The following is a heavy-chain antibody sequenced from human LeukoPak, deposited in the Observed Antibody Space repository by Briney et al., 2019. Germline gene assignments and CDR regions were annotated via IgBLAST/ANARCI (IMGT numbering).Heavy chain of an antibody. Sequence: SETLSLTCTVSGDSIPSAGYFWNWIRQHPGKGLEWIGYIYNSGSTSYNPFLKSRISISIGTSKNQFSLRLSSVTAADTAVYYCARDANDGYGGYMDVWGQGTTVTVSS. CDR1: GDSIPSAGYF. J-gene: IGHJ6*03. CDR3: ARDANDGYGGYMDV. D-gene: IGHD5-24*01. CDR2: IYNSGST. V-gene: IGHV4-31*03.